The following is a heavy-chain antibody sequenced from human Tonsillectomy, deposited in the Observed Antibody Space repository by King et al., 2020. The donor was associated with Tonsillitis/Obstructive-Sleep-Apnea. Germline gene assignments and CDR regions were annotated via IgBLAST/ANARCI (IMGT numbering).Heavy chain of an antibody. J-gene: IGHJ4*02. Sequence: VQLVESGGGLVQPGGSLRLSCAASGFTFSSYAMSWVRQAPGKGLEWVAAIGGSGGTTYYADSAKGRFTISRDNSKNTRYLQMNSLRAEDTAVYYCAKRGRPYSNAGYWGQGTLVTVSS. CDR2: IGGSGGTT. D-gene: IGHD4-11*01. V-gene: IGHV3-23*04. CDR1: GFTFSSYA. CDR3: AKRGRPYSNAGY.